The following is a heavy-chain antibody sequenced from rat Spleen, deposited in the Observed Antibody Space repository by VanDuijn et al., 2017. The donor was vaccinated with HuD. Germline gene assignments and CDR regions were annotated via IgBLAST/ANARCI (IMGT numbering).Heavy chain of an antibody. Sequence: EVQLVESGGGLVQPGGSLKLSCVASGFTFNNYWMTWVRQTPTKGLEWVASISYEGSTTYYGDSVKGRFTISRDNAKSTLFLQMDSLKSEDTATYYCATQSGGPDYWGQGVMVTVSS. J-gene: IGHJ2*01. CDR1: GFTFNNYW. V-gene: IGHV5-22*01. CDR2: ISYEGSTT. D-gene: IGHD1-11*01. CDR3: ATQSGGPDY.